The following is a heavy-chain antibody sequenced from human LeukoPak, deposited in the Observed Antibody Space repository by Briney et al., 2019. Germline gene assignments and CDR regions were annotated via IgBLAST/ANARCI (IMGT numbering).Heavy chain of an antibody. CDR1: GFTFSSYA. J-gene: IGHJ4*02. CDR3: AKGNYYGSGSSLGY. D-gene: IGHD3-10*01. Sequence: GGSLRLSCAASGFTFSSYAMSWVRQAPGKGLEWVSAISRSGGSTYYADSVKGRFTISRDNSKNTLYLQMNSLRAEDTAVYYCAKGNYYGSGSSLGYWGQGTLVTVSS. V-gene: IGHV3-23*01. CDR2: ISRSGGST.